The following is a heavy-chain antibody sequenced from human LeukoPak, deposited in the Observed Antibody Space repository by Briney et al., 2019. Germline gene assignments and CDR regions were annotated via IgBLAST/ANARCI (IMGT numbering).Heavy chain of an antibody. Sequence: QPGRSLRLSCAASGFTFSSYGMHWVRQAPGKGLEWVAVISYDGSNKYYADSVKGRFTISRDNSKNTLYLQMNSLRAEDTAVYYCAKDSGEYCSGGSCYFTNWFDPWGQGTLVTVSS. J-gene: IGHJ5*02. D-gene: IGHD2-15*01. V-gene: IGHV3-30*18. CDR2: ISYDGSNK. CDR1: GFTFSSYG. CDR3: AKDSGEYCSGGSCYFTNWFDP.